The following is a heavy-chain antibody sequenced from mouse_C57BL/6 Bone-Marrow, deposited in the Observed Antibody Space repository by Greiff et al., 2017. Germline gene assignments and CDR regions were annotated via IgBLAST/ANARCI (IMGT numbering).Heavy chain of an antibody. V-gene: IGHV14-4*01. D-gene: IGHD1-2*01. CDR3: TSHCYGLDY. Sequence: EVQLQQSGAELVRPGASVKLSCTASGFNIKDDYMHWVKQRPEQGLEWIGWIDPENGDTEYASKFQGKATITADTSSNTAYLQLSILTSEDTAVSYCTSHCYGLDYWGQGTTLTVSS. CDR1: GFNIKDDY. J-gene: IGHJ2*01. CDR2: IDPENGDT.